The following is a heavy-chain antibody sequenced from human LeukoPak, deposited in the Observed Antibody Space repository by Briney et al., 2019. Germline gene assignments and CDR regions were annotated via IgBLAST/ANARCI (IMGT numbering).Heavy chain of an antibody. CDR3: ARGYYDSSGYYFRRLYYFDY. CDR2: IYYSGST. D-gene: IGHD3-22*01. CDR1: GGSFSGYY. J-gene: IGHJ4*02. Sequence: SETLSLTCAVYGGSFSGYYWSWIRQPPGKGLEWIGYIYYSGSTYYNPSLKSRVTISVDTSKNQFSLKLSSVTAADTAVYYCARGYYDSSGYYFRRLYYFDYWGQGTLVTVSS. V-gene: IGHV4-30-4*01.